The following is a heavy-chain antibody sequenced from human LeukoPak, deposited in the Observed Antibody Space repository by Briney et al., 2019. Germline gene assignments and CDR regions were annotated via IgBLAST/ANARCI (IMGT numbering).Heavy chain of an antibody. D-gene: IGHD2-2*01. CDR3: AREYCSSTSCKGGWFDP. CDR2: VNLQGST. V-gene: IGHV4-4*02. CDR1: GGSISNTNW. J-gene: IGHJ5*02. Sequence: SETLSLTCGVSGGSISNTNWWTWVRQPPGKGLEWIGEVNLQGSTNYNPSLKSRVAISVDKSENHISLKLSSVTAADTAVYYCAREYCSSTSCKGGWFDPWGQGTLVTVSS.